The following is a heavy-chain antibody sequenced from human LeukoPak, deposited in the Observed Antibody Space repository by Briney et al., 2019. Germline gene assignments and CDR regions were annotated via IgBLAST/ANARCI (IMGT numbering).Heavy chain of an antibody. CDR3: ARDSRVLEWSHYYYYMDV. Sequence: ASVKVSCKASGYTFTSYAMNWVRQAPGQGLEWMGWINANTGNPTYAQGFTGRFVFSLDTSVSTAYLQISSLKAEDTAVYYCARDSRVLEWSHYYYYMDVWGKGTTVTVSS. D-gene: IGHD3-3*01. V-gene: IGHV7-4-1*02. CDR1: GYTFTSYA. CDR2: INANTGNP. J-gene: IGHJ6*03.